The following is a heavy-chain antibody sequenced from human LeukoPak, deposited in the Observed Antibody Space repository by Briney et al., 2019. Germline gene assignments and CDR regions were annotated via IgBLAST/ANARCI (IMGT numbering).Heavy chain of an antibody. D-gene: IGHD6-13*01. Sequence: GGSLRLSCAASGFTFSRFWMNWVRQAPGKGLEWVANINQDGSAEYYVDSVKGRFTISRDNAKNSLYLQLNSLRAEDTAVYYCARDGSMMGAGAGTSWWFDPWGQGTLVTVSS. CDR2: INQDGSAE. J-gene: IGHJ5*02. V-gene: IGHV3-7*01. CDR3: ARDGSMMGAGAGTSWWFDP. CDR1: GFTFSRFW.